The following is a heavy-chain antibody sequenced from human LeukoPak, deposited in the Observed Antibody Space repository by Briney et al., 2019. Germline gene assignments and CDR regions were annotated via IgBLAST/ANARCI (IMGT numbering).Heavy chain of an antibody. V-gene: IGHV1-18*01. J-gene: IGHJ5*02. CDR1: GYTFTSYG. D-gene: IGHD2-21*02. CDR3: ARVGAKPYCGGDCLNWFDP. Sequence: ASVKVSCKASGYTFTSYGISWVRQAPGQGLEWMGWISAYNGNTNYAQKFQGRVTITADESTSTAYMELSSLRSEDTAVYYCARVGAKPYCGGDCLNWFDPWGQGTLVTVSS. CDR2: ISAYNGNT.